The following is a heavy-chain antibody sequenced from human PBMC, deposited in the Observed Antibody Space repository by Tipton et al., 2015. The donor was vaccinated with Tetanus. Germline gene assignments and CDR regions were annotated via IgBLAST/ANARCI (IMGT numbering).Heavy chain of an antibody. D-gene: IGHD4-17*01. Sequence: RSLRLSCAASGFTFNNYAMHWVRQAPGKGLEWVAVISYDGSNKYDAESVKGRLTISRDNSNSTLYVQMDSLRAEDTAVYYCARGPYHYGDYYFDYWGRGTLVTVSS. J-gene: IGHJ4*02. CDR1: GFTFNNYA. CDR2: ISYDGSNK. V-gene: IGHV3-30-3*01. CDR3: ARGPYHYGDYYFDY.